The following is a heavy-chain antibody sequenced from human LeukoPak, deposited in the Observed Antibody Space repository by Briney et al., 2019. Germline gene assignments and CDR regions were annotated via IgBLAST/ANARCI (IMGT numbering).Heavy chain of an antibody. Sequence: PGGSLRLSCAASGFTFSSYGMHWVRQAPGKGLEWVAVISYDGSNKYYADSVKGRFTISRDNSKNTLYLQMNSLRAEDTAVYYCAKDSVVATNWFDPWGQGTLVTVSS. D-gene: IGHD2-15*01. J-gene: IGHJ5*02. V-gene: IGHV3-30*18. CDR1: GFTFSSYG. CDR2: ISYDGSNK. CDR3: AKDSVVATNWFDP.